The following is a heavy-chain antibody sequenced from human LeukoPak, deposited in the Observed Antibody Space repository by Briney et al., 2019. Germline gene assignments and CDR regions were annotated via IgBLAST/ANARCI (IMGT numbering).Heavy chain of an antibody. V-gene: IGHV4-34*01. J-gene: IGHJ3*02. D-gene: IGHD5-24*01. CDR1: GVSFSGYY. CDR3: ARRGRWLQLRAFDI. Sequence: KSSETLSLTCAVYGVSFSGYYWSWIRQPPGKGLEWIGEINHSGSTNYNPSLKSRVTISVDTSKNQFSLKLSSVTAADTAVYYCARRGRWLQLRAFDIWGQGTMVTVSS. CDR2: INHSGST.